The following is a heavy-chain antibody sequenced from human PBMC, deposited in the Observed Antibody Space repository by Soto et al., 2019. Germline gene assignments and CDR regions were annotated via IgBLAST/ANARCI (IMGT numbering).Heavy chain of an antibody. CDR2: IYWDDDK. CDR3: AHRHIMSYVLGSGYYSDY. V-gene: IGHV2-5*02. Sequence: PTQSLTLRVTISRFSLCSSGDGVGWIRQPPGKALEWLALIYWDDDKRYSPSLKSRLTITKDTSKNQVVLTMTNMDPVDTATYYCAHRHIMSYVLGSGYYSDYRVQGTLVTGSS. D-gene: IGHD5-12*01. J-gene: IGHJ4*02. CDR1: RFSLCSSGDG.